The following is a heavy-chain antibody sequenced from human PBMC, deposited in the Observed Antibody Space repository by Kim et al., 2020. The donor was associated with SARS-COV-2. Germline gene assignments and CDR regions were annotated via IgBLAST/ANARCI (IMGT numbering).Heavy chain of an antibody. CDR3: AREDTTMVAFDY. CDR1: GGSISSGGYS. D-gene: IGHD5-18*01. V-gene: IGHV4-30-2*01. Sequence: SETMSLTCAVSGGSISSGGYSWSWIRQPTGKGLEWIAYIYHSGSTYYNPSLKSRVIVSVDRSKNQFSLNLSSATAADTAVYYCAREDTTMVAFDYWGQGTLVTVSS. CDR2: IYHSGST. J-gene: IGHJ4*02.